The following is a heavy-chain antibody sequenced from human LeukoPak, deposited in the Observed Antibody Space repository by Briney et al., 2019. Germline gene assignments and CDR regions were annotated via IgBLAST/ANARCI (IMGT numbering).Heavy chain of an antibody. CDR3: ARPHSSGWYGVYDI. D-gene: IGHD6-19*01. CDR2: FAYSGTT. V-gene: IGHV4-59*08. CDR1: DGSISSHY. Sequence: SETLSLTCTVSDGSISSHYWSWIRQPPGKGLEWIGHFAYSGTTSYNASLKSRVTISVDTSKNQFSLTLTSVTAADTAVYYCARPHSSGWYGVYDIRGQGTMVTVSS. J-gene: IGHJ3*02.